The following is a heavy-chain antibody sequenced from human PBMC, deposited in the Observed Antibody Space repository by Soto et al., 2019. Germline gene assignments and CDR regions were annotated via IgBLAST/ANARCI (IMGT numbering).Heavy chain of an antibody. CDR2: ISGSGGST. D-gene: IGHD2-2*01. V-gene: IGHV3-23*01. Sequence: EVQLLESGGGLVQPGGSLRLSCAASGFTFSSYAMSWVRQAPGKWLEWVSAISGSGGSTYYADSVKGRFTISRDNSKNTLYLQMNSLRAEDTAVYYCAKYTTVVPAAMYYFDYWGQGTLVTVSS. J-gene: IGHJ4*02. CDR3: AKYTTVVPAAMYYFDY. CDR1: GFTFSSYA.